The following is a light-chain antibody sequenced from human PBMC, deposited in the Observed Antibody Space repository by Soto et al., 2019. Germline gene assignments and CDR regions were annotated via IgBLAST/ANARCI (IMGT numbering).Light chain of an antibody. J-gene: IGLJ1*01. CDR1: SSDVGGYNY. CDR2: DVS. Sequence: QSALTQPASVSGSPGQSITISCTGTSSDVGGYNYVSWYQQHPGKAPKLMIYDVSNRPSGVSNRFSGSKSGNTASLTISGLKAEEEDDYYCSSYTSSSTPPYVFGTGTKLTVL. CDR3: SSYTSSSTPPYV. V-gene: IGLV2-14*01.